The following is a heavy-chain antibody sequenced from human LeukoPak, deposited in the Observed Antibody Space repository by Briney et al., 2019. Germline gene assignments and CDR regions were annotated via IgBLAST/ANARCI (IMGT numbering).Heavy chain of an antibody. Sequence: GGSLRLSCAASGFTYSSYGMSWVRQAPGKGLEWVSVIGGSGYTTYYAESVKGRFTISRDNSKNTLFLQMNSLRAEDTAVYYCARRSEYGDYPDYWGQGTLVTVSS. J-gene: IGHJ4*02. V-gene: IGHV3-23*01. CDR1: GFTYSSYG. CDR3: ARRSEYGDYPDY. D-gene: IGHD4-17*01. CDR2: IGGSGYTT.